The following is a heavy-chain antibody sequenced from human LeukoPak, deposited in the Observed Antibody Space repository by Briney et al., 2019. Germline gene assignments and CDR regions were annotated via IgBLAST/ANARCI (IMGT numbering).Heavy chain of an antibody. CDR3: ARMARIWIGESWYNWFDP. D-gene: IGHD3-10*01. CDR1: GYTFTRYG. V-gene: IGHV1-18*01. CDR2: ISAYNGNT. Sequence: ASVNVSCKASGYTFTRYGISWVRQAPGQGLEWMGWISAYNGNTNYAQKLQGRVTMTTGTSTSTAYMELRSLRSDDTAVYYCARMARIWIGESWYNWFDPWGQGTLVTVSS. J-gene: IGHJ5*02.